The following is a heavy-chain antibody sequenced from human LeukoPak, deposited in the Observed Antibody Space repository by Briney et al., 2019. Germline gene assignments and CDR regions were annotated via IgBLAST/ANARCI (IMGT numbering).Heavy chain of an antibody. Sequence: PSGGSLRLSCAASGFTFSSYGMHWVRQAPGKGLEWVAVIWYDGSNKYYADSVKGRFTISRDNSKNTLYLQMNSLRAEDTAVYYCARGYSYGYDFPDYWGQGTLVTVSS. CDR3: ARGYSYGYDFPDY. CDR1: GFTFSSYG. J-gene: IGHJ4*02. CDR2: IWYDGSNK. V-gene: IGHV3-33*01. D-gene: IGHD5-18*01.